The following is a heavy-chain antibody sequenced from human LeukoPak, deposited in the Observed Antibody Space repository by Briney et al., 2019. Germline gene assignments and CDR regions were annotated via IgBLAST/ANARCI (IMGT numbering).Heavy chain of an antibody. D-gene: IGHD3-22*01. J-gene: IGHJ4*02. CDR3: ARDISTYYYDSSGSY. Sequence: ASVEVSCKASGYTFTSYGISWVRQAPGQGLEWMGWISAYNGNTNYAQKLQGRVTMTTDTSTSTAYMELRSLRSDDTAVYYCARDISTYYYDSSGSYWGQGTLVTVSS. V-gene: IGHV1-18*01. CDR1: GYTFTSYG. CDR2: ISAYNGNT.